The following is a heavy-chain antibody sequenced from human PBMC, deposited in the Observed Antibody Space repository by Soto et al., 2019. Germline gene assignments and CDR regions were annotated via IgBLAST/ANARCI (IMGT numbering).Heavy chain of an antibody. J-gene: IGHJ6*02. V-gene: IGHV1-69*12. CDR3: ACQLTGDYYYYGMDV. D-gene: IGHD7-27*01. CDR2: IIPIFGTA. CDR1: GGTFSSYA. Sequence: QVQLVQSGAEVKKPGSSVKVSCKASGGTFSSYAISWVRQAPGQGLEWMGGIIPIFGTADYAQKFQGRVTITADEAASTAYMVLSSLRSEYTAVYYCACQLTGDYYYYGMDVWGQGTTFTVSS.